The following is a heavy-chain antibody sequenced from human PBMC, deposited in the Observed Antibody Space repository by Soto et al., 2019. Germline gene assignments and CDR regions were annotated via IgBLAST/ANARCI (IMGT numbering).Heavy chain of an antibody. CDR3: TRLDYYYCMDV. Sequence: QVQLQQWGAGLLKPSETLSLTCAVYGGSFSGYYWSWIRQPPGKGLEWIGEINHSGSTNYNPSLKSRVTISVDTSKNQFSLKLSSVTAADTAVYYCTRLDYYYCMDVWGQGTTVTVSS. CDR1: GGSFSGYY. J-gene: IGHJ6*02. V-gene: IGHV4-34*01. CDR2: INHSGST.